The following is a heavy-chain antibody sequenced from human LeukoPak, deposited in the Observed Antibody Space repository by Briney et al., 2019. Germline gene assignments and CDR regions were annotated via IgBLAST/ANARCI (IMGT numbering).Heavy chain of an antibody. CDR3: ARRNIVVVPAAPHYYYYYYMDV. CDR2: IYYSGST. J-gene: IGHJ6*03. CDR1: GGSISSSSYY. D-gene: IGHD2-2*01. Sequence: SETLSLTCTVSGGSISSSSYYWGWIRQPPGKRLEWIGSIYYSGSTYYNPSLKSRVTISVDTSKNQFSLKLSSVTAADTAVYYCARRNIVVVPAAPHYYYYYYMDVWGKGTTVTVSS. V-gene: IGHV4-39*01.